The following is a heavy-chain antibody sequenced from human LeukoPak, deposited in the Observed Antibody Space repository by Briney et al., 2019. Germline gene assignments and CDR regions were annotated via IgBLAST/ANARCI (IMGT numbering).Heavy chain of an antibody. D-gene: IGHD3-10*01. Sequence: GGSLRLSCAASGFTFSDYYMSWIRQAPGKGLEWVAVISYDGSNKYYADSVKGRFTISRDNSKNTLYLQMNSLRAEDTAVYYCAKDSELLWFGAPWSGAFDIWGQGTMVTVSS. J-gene: IGHJ3*02. CDR2: ISYDGSNK. CDR1: GFTFSDYY. CDR3: AKDSELLWFGAPWSGAFDI. V-gene: IGHV3-30*18.